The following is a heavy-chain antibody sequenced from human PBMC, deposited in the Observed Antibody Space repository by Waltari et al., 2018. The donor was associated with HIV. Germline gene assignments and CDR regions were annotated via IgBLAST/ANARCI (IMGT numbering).Heavy chain of an antibody. J-gene: IGHJ4*02. Sequence: DVKLTQSGGAFVQPGGSLLLSFSCSGLTFQTLWMTWVRQSPGKGMEGVASMNQEGTQRHYGEQVKGRFTISRENDNNSVSIEMSTVRPEDTATYFCEDEYNYSSKEGGQGTLVVVSS. CDR2: MNQEGTQR. CDR3: EDEYNYSSKE. CDR1: GLTFQTLW. D-gene: IGHD6-19*01. V-gene: IGHV3-7*01.